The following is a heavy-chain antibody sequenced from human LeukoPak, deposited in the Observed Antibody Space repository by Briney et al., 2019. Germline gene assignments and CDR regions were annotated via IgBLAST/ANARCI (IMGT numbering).Heavy chain of an antibody. CDR1: GFXFSSYA. V-gene: IGHV3-30*04. J-gene: IGHJ5*02. CDR3: ARDHSLEYGNWFDP. D-gene: IGHD3-3*01. CDR2: ISYDGSTK. Sequence: GRSLRLSCGASGFXFSSYAMHWVRQPPGKGLEWVTMISYDGSTKYYTDSVKGRFTISRDNSKNTLYLQMNSLRTEDTALYYCARDHSLEYGNWFDPWGQGTLVTVSS.